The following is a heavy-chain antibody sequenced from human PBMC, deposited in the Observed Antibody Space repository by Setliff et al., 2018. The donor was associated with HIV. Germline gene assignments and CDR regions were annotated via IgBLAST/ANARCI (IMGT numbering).Heavy chain of an antibody. D-gene: IGHD1-1*01. V-gene: IGHV4-39*02. CDR1: GDSIRSGSYF. J-gene: IGHJ4*02. Sequence: SETLSLTCSVSGDSIRSGSYFWGWIRPTPGKGLVWIGNIYYTGFDYYNPSLKSRVTISLDTSKTHFFLSLTSVTDADTAVYFCTREGRGDPAMATTRIDYWGQGKLVTVSS. CDR2: IYYTGFD. CDR3: TREGRGDPAMATTRIDY.